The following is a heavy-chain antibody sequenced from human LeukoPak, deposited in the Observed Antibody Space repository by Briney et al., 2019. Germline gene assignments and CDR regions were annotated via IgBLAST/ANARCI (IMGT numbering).Heavy chain of an antibody. J-gene: IGHJ4*02. CDR2: IYYSGST. Sequence: ASETLSLTCTVSGGSISSSSYYWGWIRQPPGKGLEWIGSIYYSGSTYYNPSLKSRVTISVDTSKNQFSLNVTSVTAADTAVYYCARDGPIGPWGQGTLVTVSS. D-gene: IGHD2-15*01. V-gene: IGHV4-39*07. CDR3: ARDGPIGP. CDR1: GGSISSSSYY.